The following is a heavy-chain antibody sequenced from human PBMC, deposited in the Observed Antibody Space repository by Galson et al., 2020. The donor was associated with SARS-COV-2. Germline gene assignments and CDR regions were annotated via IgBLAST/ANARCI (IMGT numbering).Heavy chain of an antibody. D-gene: IGHD2-2*01. CDR1: GYTFTGYY. CDR2: INPNSGGT. J-gene: IGHJ6*02. V-gene: IGHV1-2*02. Sequence: ASVKVSCKASGYTFTGYYMHWVRQAPGQGLEWMGWINPNSGGTNYAQKFQGRVTMTRDTSISTAYMELSRLRSDDTAVYYCARVGYCSSTSCSQAGKQYYYYYYGMDVWGQGTTVTVSS. CDR3: ARVGYCSSTSCSQAGKQYYYYYYGMDV.